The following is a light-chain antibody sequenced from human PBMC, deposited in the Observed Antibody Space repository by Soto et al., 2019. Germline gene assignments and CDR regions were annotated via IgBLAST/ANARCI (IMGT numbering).Light chain of an antibody. J-gene: IGKJ1*01. V-gene: IGKV3-20*01. CDR2: GAS. Sequence: DIVLTQSPGTLSLSPGERATLSCRASQSVSSSYLAWYQQKPGQAPRLLIYGASSRATGIPDRFSGSGSGTDFTLTISRLEPEDFAAYYCQQYGSSPTFGQGTKVEIK. CDR1: QSVSSSY. CDR3: QQYGSSPT.